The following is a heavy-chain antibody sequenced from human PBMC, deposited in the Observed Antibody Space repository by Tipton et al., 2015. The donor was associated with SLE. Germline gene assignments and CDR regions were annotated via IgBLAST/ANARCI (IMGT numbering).Heavy chain of an antibody. CDR1: GFTFSDSG. J-gene: IGHJ4*02. V-gene: IGHV3-21*03. Sequence: QLVQSGGGLVKPGGSLRLSCTASGFTFSDSGLTWVRQTPGKGLEWVSSISSRSNHIYYADSVKGRFTISRDNAKNSLSLQMNSLRAEDTAIYYCAKDYISVVAAAFDSWGQGTLVTVSS. D-gene: IGHD2-15*01. CDR3: AKDYISVVAAAFDS. CDR2: ISSRSNHI.